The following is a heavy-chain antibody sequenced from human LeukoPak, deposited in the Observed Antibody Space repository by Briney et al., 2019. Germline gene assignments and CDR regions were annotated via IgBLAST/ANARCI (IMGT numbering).Heavy chain of an antibody. CDR1: GGSINSHY. CDR2: IYYTGKI. V-gene: IGHV4-59*08. J-gene: IGHJ4*02. D-gene: IGHD6-19*01. CDR3: VRRDTGWNYFDY. Sequence: SETLSLTCAVSGGSINSHYWGWIRQPPGKGLQWIGDIYYTGKINYNPSLKSRVTITLDTSKDHLSLNLTSVLAADTAIYYCVRRDTGWNYFDYWSQVILVTVSS.